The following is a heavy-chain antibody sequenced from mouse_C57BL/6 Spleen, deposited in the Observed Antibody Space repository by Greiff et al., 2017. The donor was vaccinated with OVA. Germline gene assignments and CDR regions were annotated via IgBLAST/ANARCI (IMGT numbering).Heavy chain of an antibody. V-gene: IGHV1-69*01. CDR1: GYTFTSYW. D-gene: IGHD2-3*01. Sequence: QVQLQQPGAELVMPGASVKLSCKASGYTFTSYWMHWVKQRPGQGLEWIGEIDPSDSYTNYNQKFKGKSTLTVDKSSSTAYMQLSSLTSEDSAVYYCARIYDGYYFDYCGQGTTLTVSS. J-gene: IGHJ2*01. CDR3: ARIYDGYYFDY. CDR2: IDPSDSYT.